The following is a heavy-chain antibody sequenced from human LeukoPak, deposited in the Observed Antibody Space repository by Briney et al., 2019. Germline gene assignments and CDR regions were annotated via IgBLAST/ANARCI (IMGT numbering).Heavy chain of an antibody. CDR1: GFTFSDSY. Sequence: PGGSLRLSCAASGFTFSDSYMTWIRQAPGKGLEWVSYISHTGTSMFYGDSVKGRFTISRDNVKNSLYLQMNSLRAEDTAVYYCAKAVVPVISQHYFDYWGQGTLVTVSS. CDR3: AKAVVPVISQHYFDY. J-gene: IGHJ4*02. CDR2: ISHTGTSM. V-gene: IGHV3-11*01. D-gene: IGHD3-22*01.